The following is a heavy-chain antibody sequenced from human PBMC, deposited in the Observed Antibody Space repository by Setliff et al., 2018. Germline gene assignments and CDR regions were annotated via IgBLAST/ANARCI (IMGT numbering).Heavy chain of an antibody. CDR2: SNHGGST. V-gene: IGHV4-34*01. CDR1: GESFSNNY. CDR3: ARDNTMVGATDY. D-gene: IGHD1-26*01. J-gene: IGHJ4*02. Sequence: ASETLSLTCSVYGESFSNNYWSWIRQTPGKGLEWIGESNHGGSTSYHPSLKSRLTMSVDTSKNQFSLKLTSVTAADTAVYFCARDNTMVGATDYWGLGTLVTVSS.